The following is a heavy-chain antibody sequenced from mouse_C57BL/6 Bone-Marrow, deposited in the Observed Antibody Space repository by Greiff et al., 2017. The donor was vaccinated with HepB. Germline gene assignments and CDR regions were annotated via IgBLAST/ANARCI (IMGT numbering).Heavy chain of an antibody. J-gene: IGHJ4*01. D-gene: IGHD1-1*01. CDR1: GYTFTSYW. CDR2: IDPSDSET. V-gene: IGHV1-52*01. CDR3: ARGNYYGSYYAMDY. Sequence: QVQLQQPGAELVRPGSSVKLSCKASGYTFTSYWMHWVKQRPIQGLEWIGNIDPSDSETHYNQKFKDKATLTVDKSSSTAYMPLSSLTSEDSAVYYCARGNYYGSYYAMDYWGQGTSVTVSS.